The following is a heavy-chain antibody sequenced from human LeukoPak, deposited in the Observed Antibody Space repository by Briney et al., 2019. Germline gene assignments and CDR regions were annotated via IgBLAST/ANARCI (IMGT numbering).Heavy chain of an antibody. CDR3: AKAGGGSCCSSLDF. CDR1: GFSFSSYA. J-gene: IGHJ4*02. V-gene: IGHV3-23*01. D-gene: IGHD2-15*01. Sequence: GGSLRLSCAASGFSFSSYAMSWVRQAPGRGLEWVSAICGSGTNTFYADSVKGRFTISRDNSKNTLDLKMNSLRAEDTAVYYCAKAGGGSCCSSLDFWGQGTLVTVSS. CDR2: ICGSGTNT.